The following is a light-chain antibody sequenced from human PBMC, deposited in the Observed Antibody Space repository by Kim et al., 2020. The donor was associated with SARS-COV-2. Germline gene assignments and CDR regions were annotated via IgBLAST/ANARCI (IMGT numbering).Light chain of an antibody. CDR1: QSISSW. V-gene: IGKV1-5*01. J-gene: IGKJ1*01. Sequence: ASVGGRVTITCRASQSISSWLAWYQQKPGKAPKLLIYDASSLESGVPSRCSGSGSGTEFTLTISSLQPDDFATYYYQQYNSYSGTFGQGTKVEIK. CDR3: QQYNSYSGT. CDR2: DAS.